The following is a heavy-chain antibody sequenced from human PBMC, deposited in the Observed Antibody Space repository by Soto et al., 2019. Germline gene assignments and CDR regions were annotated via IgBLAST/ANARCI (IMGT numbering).Heavy chain of an antibody. CDR3: AKVKRGMVPTIGGGFDP. J-gene: IGHJ5*02. V-gene: IGHV3-23*01. CDR1: GYTHTFNTYA. Sequence: EVQLLESGGGLVQPGGSLRLSCAGSGYTHTFNTYAMSWVRQAPGKGLEWVAGISPTGGSTYYADSVKCRFTISRDNSKDTLFLQMSSLRVEDAAVYFCAKVKRGMVPTIGGGFDPWGRGTLVTVSS. D-gene: IGHD1-26*01. CDR2: ISPTGGST.